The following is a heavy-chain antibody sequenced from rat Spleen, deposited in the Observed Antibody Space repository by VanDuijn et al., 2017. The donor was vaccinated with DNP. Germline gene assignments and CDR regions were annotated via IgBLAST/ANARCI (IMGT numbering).Heavy chain of an antibody. J-gene: IGHJ2*01. Sequence: EVQLVESGGGLVQPGRSLKLSCAASGFTFSNHDMAWVRQAPTKGLEWIASITSGGSSYYPDSVKGRFTISRDNAKNTLYLRMNSLRSEDTATYYCARDMDYYDGSYYRYYFDYWGQGVMVTVSS. D-gene: IGHD1-12*02. CDR2: ITSGGSS. CDR1: GFTFSNHD. V-gene: IGHV5S13*01. CDR3: ARDMDYYDGSYYRYYFDY.